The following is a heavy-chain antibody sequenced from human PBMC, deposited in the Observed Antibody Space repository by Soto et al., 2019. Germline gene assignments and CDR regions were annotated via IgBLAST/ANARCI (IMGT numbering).Heavy chain of an antibody. J-gene: IGHJ6*02. D-gene: IGHD6-6*01. V-gene: IGHV3-53*01. Sequence: GVSLRLSCAASGFTVSSNYMSGVRQAPGKGLEWVSVIYSGGSTYYADSVKGRVTISRDNSKNTLYVQMNSLRAEDTAVYYCARGQSIAARPRFYYYGLDVWGQGTTVTVSS. CDR1: GFTVSSNY. CDR3: ARGQSIAARPRFYYYGLDV. CDR2: IYSGGST.